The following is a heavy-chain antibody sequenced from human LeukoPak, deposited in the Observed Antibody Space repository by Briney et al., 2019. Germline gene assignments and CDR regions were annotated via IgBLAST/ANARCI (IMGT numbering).Heavy chain of an antibody. Sequence: PSETLSLTCTVSGGSISSGGYYWSWIRQPPGKGLEWIGYIYYSGSTNYNPSLKSRVTISVNTSKNQFSLKLSSVTAADTAVYYCARSQLWFPFDYWGQGTLVTVSS. CDR1: GGSISSGGYY. J-gene: IGHJ4*02. CDR3: ARSQLWFPFDY. CDR2: IYYSGST. V-gene: IGHV4-61*08. D-gene: IGHD5-18*01.